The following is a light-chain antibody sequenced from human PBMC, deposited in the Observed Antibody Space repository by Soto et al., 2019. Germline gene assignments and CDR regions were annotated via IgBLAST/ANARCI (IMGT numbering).Light chain of an antibody. CDR2: KAS. CDR1: QTISSW. J-gene: IGKJ1*01. CDR3: QQRSSWPWT. Sequence: DIQMTQSPSTLSGSVGDRVTITCRASQTISSWLAWYQQKPGKAPKLLIYKASTLKSGVPSRFSGSGSGTEFTLTISSLQPDDFAVYYCQQRSSWPWTFGQGTKV. V-gene: IGKV1-5*03.